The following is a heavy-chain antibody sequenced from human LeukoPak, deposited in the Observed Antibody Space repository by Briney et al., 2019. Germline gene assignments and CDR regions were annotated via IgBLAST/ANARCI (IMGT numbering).Heavy chain of an antibody. CDR2: INAGNGNT. CDR1: GYTFTSYA. V-gene: IGHV1-3*03. Sequence: ASVKVSCKASGYTFTSYAMHWVRQAPGQRLEWMGWINAGNGNTKYSQEFQGRVTITRDTSASTAYMELSSLRSEDMAVYYCARGSDYYDSSGYYYVLSPFDYWGQGTLVTVSS. CDR3: ARGSDYYDSSGYYYVLSPFDY. J-gene: IGHJ4*02. D-gene: IGHD3-22*01.